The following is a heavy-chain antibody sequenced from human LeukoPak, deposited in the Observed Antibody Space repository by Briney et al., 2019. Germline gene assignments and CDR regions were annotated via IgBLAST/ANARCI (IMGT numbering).Heavy chain of an antibody. CDR3: ARDSGTTGEVKFDP. V-gene: IGHV4-4*07. CDR2: IYTSGST. Sequence: SETLSLTCTVSGGSISSYWSWIRQPAGKGLEWIGRIYTSGSTDYNPSLKSRVTMSVDTSKNQFSLKLSSVTAADTAVYYCARDSGTTGEVKFDPWGQGTLVTVSS. J-gene: IGHJ5*02. CDR1: GGSISSY. D-gene: IGHD3-10*01.